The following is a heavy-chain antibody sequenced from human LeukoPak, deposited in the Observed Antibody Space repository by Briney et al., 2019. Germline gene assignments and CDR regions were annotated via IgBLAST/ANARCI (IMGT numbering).Heavy chain of an antibody. J-gene: IGHJ4*02. Sequence: GESLKISCAASGFTFSSYAMYWVRQAPGKGLEWVASIRHDGNKKYYADSVKGRFTIYRDNSKNTLYLQMNSLTSEDTAVYYCAKLLLETGGIGEEFDYWGQGTLVTVSS. CDR2: IRHDGNKK. V-gene: IGHV3-30*02. CDR3: AKLLLETGGIGEEFDY. D-gene: IGHD3-22*01. CDR1: GFTFSSYA.